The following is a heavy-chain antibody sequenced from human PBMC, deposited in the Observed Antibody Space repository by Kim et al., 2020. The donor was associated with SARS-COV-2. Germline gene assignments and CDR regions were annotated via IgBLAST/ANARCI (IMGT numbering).Heavy chain of an antibody. CDR2: FSGRGGSA. V-gene: IGHV3-23*01. Sequence: GGSLRLSCVASGFTFSNYAMNWVRQAPGKGLEWVSGFSGRGGSAYYADAVKGRFTISRDNSRNTLYLEMSSLGVEDTAVYYCAARGEVYKQWLMLSFGGFDYWGQGILVTVSS. D-gene: IGHD3-3*01. CDR3: AARGEVYKQWLMLSFGGFDY. J-gene: IGHJ4*02. CDR1: GFTFSNYA.